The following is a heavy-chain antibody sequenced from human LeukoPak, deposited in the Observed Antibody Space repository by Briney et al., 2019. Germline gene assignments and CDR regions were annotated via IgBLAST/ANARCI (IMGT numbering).Heavy chain of an antibody. CDR1: GYTFTSYG. CDR3: ARVSGSSWYVAFHPGYFDY. Sequence: GASVKVSCKASGYTFTSYGISWVRQAPGQGLEWMGRISAYNGNTNYAQKLQGRVTMTTDTSTSTACMELRSLRSDDTAVYYCARVSGSSWYVAFHPGYFDYWGQGTLVTVSS. J-gene: IGHJ4*02. D-gene: IGHD6-13*01. CDR2: ISAYNGNT. V-gene: IGHV1-18*01.